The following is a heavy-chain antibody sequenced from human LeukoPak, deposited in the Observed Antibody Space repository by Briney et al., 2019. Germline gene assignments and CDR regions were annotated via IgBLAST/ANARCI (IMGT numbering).Heavy chain of an antibody. D-gene: IGHD4-17*01. Sequence: SETLSLTCTVSGGSISSGTYYWSWTRKPAGKGLEWIGRIYNSGSTKYNPSLKSRVTMSVDTSKNQFSLKLSSVTAADTAVYYCARDTTVTKDAFDIWGQGTMVTVSS. V-gene: IGHV4-61*02. CDR1: GGSISSGTYY. CDR2: IYNSGST. J-gene: IGHJ3*02. CDR3: ARDTTVTKDAFDI.